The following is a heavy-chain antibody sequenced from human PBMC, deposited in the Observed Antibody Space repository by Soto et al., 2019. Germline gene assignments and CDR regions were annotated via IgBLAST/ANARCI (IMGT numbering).Heavy chain of an antibody. CDR2: ISAVNGNT. CDR1: GYTFTDTA. CDR3: CLYSRKYSGLSPS. D-gene: IGHD1-26*01. Sequence: GASVKVSCKASGYTFTDTAIHLGLQAPGQRLEWMGWISAVNGNTKYSQRFQDRVTFTIDTSASAAYMELNSLTSEDTAVFYCCLYSRKYSGLSPSWGQGTLVTRSS. V-gene: IGHV1-3*01. J-gene: IGHJ5*02.